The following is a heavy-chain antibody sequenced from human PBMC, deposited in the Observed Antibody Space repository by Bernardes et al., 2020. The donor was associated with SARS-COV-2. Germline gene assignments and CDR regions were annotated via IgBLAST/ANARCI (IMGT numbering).Heavy chain of an antibody. CDR3: AIDKYQRMLFDVYYYGMDV. V-gene: IGHV3-53*01. Sequence: GSLRLSCAASGFTVSSNYMSWVRQAPGKVLEWVSVIYSGGSTYYADSVKGRFTISRDNSKNTLYLQMNSLIAEDTAVYYCAIDKYQRMLFDVYYYGMDVWGQGNTVTVSS. D-gene: IGHD2-2*01. CDR2: IYSGGST. CDR1: GFTVSSNY. J-gene: IGHJ6*02.